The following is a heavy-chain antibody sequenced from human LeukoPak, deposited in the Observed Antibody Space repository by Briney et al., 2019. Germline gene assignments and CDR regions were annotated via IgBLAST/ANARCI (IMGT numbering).Heavy chain of an antibody. CDR2: ISTYNGNT. D-gene: IGHD2-15*01. Sequence: ASVKVSCKASGYRFTNYGISWVRQAPGQGLEWMGWISTYNGNTNYPENLQGRVTLTTDTSTSTVYMELRSLRSDDTAVYYCARENCSGGSCNYCMDVWGQGTLVTVSS. CDR1: GYRFTNYG. CDR3: ARENCSGGSCNYCMDV. J-gene: IGHJ4*01. V-gene: IGHV1-18*01.